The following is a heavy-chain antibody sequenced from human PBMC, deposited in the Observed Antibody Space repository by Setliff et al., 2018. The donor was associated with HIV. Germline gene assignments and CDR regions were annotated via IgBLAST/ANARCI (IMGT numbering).Heavy chain of an antibody. D-gene: IGHD3-22*01. J-gene: IGHJ4*02. CDR3: ARFPNPSQIVVIMPPDY. V-gene: IGHV1-18*01. CDR1: GYSFTSYG. Sequence: EASVKVSCKASGYSFTSYGISWVRQAPGQGLEWMGWISAYNGNKNYAQNLQDRVTMTTDTSTSTAYMELRSLGFDDTAVYYCARFPNPSQIVVIMPPDYWGQGTLVTVSS. CDR2: ISAYNGNK.